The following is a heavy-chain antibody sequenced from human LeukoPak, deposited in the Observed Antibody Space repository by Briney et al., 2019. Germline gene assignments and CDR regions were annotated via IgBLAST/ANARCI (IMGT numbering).Heavy chain of an antibody. CDR1: GGTFSSYA. V-gene: IGHV1-8*02. CDR3: AREYYYYYMDV. CDR2: MNPNSGNT. Sequence: GASVKVSCKASGGTFSSYAINWVRQATGQGLEWMGWMNPNSGNTGYAQKFQGRVTMTRNTSISTAYMELSSLRSEDTAVYYCAREYYYYYMDVWGKGTTVTISS. J-gene: IGHJ6*03.